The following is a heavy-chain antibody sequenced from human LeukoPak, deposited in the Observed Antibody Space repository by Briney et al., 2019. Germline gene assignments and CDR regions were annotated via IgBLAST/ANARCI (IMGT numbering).Heavy chain of an antibody. CDR1: GYTFTSYA. D-gene: IGHD6-19*01. CDR2: INAGNSNT. CDR3: ARAGGSGSGYSSGWYYDY. V-gene: IGHV1-3*01. Sequence: RGASVKVSCKASGYTFTSYAMHWVRQAPGQRLEWMGWINAGNSNTKYSQKFQGRVTITRDTSASTAYMELSSLRSEDTAVYYCARAGGSGSGYSSGWYYDYWGQGTLVTVSS. J-gene: IGHJ4*02.